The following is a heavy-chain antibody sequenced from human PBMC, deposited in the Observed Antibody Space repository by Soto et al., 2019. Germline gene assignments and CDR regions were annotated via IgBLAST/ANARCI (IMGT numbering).Heavy chain of an antibody. CDR2: IYYSGST. CDR1: GGSISSRSYY. D-gene: IGHD3-22*01. CDR3: ARGLNDAFDI. J-gene: IGHJ3*02. Sequence: SETLSLTCTVSGGSISSRSYYWGWIRQPPGKGLEWIGSIYYSGSTYYNPSLKSRVTISVDTSKNQFSLKLSSVTAADTAVYYCARGLNDAFDIWGQGTMVTVSS. V-gene: IGHV4-39*07.